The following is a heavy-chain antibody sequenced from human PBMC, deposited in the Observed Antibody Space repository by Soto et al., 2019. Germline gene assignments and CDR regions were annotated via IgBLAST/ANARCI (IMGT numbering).Heavy chain of an antibody. V-gene: IGHV4-59*08. CDR1: GGSISGHY. Sequence: QVQLQESGPGLVKPSETLSLSCSVSGGSISGHYWSWVRQTPGKGLEWIGYMYYSGSTNYNPSLKRRVTISVDNSNTHFSLRLPSVTAAETAVYYCARGPYYDMIWNYYYMDVWGKGTTVTVSS. J-gene: IGHJ6*03. D-gene: IGHD3-16*01. CDR3: ARGPYYDMIWNYYYMDV. CDR2: MYYSGST.